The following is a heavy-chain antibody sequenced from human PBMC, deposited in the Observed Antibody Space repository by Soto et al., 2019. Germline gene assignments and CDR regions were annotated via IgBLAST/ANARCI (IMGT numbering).Heavy chain of an antibody. V-gene: IGHV1-2*02. J-gene: IGHJ5*02. CDR3: AREGPDPWFDP. CDR2: INPNTGGT. Sequence: ASVKVSCKASGYTFTGYYIHWVRQAPGQGLEWMGWINPNTGGTNYAQKFQGRVTMTRDTSITTAYIDLTSLTSDDTAVYYCAREGPDPWFDPWAREPWSPSPQ. CDR1: GYTFTGYY.